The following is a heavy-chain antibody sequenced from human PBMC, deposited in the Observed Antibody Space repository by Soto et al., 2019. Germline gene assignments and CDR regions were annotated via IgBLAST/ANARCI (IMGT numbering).Heavy chain of an antibody. CDR2: IYYSGST. CDR3: ARHHYYYGMDV. Sequence: NPSETLSLTCTVSGGSISSSSYYWGWIRQPPGKGLEWIGSIYYSGSTYYNPSLKSRVTISVDTSKNQFSLKLSSVTAADTAVYYCARHHYYYGMDVWGQGATVTVPS. CDR1: GGSISSSSYY. J-gene: IGHJ6*02. V-gene: IGHV4-39*01.